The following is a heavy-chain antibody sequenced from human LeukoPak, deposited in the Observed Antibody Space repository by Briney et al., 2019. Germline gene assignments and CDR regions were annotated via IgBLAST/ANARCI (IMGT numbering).Heavy chain of an antibody. Sequence: GGSLRLSCAASGFTSSIYAMTWVRQAPGKGLEWVSTISGSGGSTYYADSVKGRFTISRDNSKNTLYLQMNSLRAEDTAVYYCAKESTVAPGNVNWFDTWGQGTLVTVSS. CDR1: GFTSSIYA. CDR2: ISGSGGST. D-gene: IGHD4-23*01. V-gene: IGHV3-23*01. CDR3: AKESTVAPGNVNWFDT. J-gene: IGHJ5*02.